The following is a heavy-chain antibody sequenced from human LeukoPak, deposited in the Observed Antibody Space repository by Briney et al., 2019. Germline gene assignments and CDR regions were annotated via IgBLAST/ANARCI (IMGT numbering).Heavy chain of an antibody. CDR1: GFSFSTYN. V-gene: IGHV3-48*01. Sequence: PGGSLRLSCAASGFSFSTYNNNWVRQAPGKGLEWISYISSSSSSIYYADSVKGRFSISRDNAKNLAYLQMNSLRADDTAVYYCARGLDHFDYWGQGTLVTISS. J-gene: IGHJ4*02. CDR3: ARGLDHFDY. CDR2: ISSSSSSI.